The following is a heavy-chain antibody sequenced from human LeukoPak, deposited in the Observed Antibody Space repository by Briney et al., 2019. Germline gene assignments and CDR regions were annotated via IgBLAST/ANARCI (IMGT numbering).Heavy chain of an antibody. Sequence: SETLSLTCTVSGGSISSYYWSWIRQPPGKGLEWIGYIYYSGSTNYNPSLKSRVTISVDTSKNQFSLKLSSVTAADTAVYYCATGGRRWFDPWGQGTLVTVSS. CDR3: ATGGRRWFDP. V-gene: IGHV4-59*08. CDR2: IYYSGST. J-gene: IGHJ5*02. D-gene: IGHD3-16*01. CDR1: GGSISSYY.